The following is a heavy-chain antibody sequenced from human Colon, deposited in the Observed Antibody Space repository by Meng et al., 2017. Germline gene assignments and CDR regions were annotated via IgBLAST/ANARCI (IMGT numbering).Heavy chain of an antibody. J-gene: IGHJ5*02. D-gene: IGHD3-10*01. CDR2: IYYSGST. CDR3: AREISYTYYYGSGSNSGSNWFDP. V-gene: IGHV4-31*03. CDR1: GASNGSGVDN. Sequence: QLRDSGPGRVKPSQTLPRTHTVSGASNGSGVDNWIWIRLHPGKCLRWIWYIYYSGSTYYNPSLKSRVTKSVDTSNNQFTLKRISVTAADTAVYYCAREISYTYYYGSGSNSGSNWFDPWGQGTLVTVSS.